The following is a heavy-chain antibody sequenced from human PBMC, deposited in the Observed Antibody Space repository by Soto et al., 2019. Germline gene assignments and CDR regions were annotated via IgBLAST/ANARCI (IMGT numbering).Heavy chain of an antibody. D-gene: IGHD6-6*01. CDR2: INPSGGST. CDR1: GYTFTSYY. J-gene: IGHJ6*03. V-gene: IGHV1-46*03. CDR3: AKAQLVPLSRYYYYYMDV. Sequence: ASVKVSCKASGYTFTSYYMHWVRQAPGQGLEWMGIINPSGGSTSYAQKFQGRVTMTRDTSTSTVYMELSSLRSEDTAVYYCAKAQLVPLSRYYYYYMDVWGKGTTVTVSS.